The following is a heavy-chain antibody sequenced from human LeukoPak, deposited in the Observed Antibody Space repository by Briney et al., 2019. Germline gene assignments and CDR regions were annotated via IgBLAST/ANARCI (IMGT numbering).Heavy chain of an antibody. CDR1: GGTFSSYA. D-gene: IGHD2-2*01. Sequence: ASVKVSCKASGGTFSSYAISWVRQAPGQGLEWMGWISAYNGNTNYAQKLQGRVTMTTDTSTSTACMELSRLRSDDTAVYYCARDVGEYCSSTNCYASNYWGQGTLVTVSS. CDR2: ISAYNGNT. CDR3: ARDVGEYCSSTNCYASNY. V-gene: IGHV1-18*01. J-gene: IGHJ4*02.